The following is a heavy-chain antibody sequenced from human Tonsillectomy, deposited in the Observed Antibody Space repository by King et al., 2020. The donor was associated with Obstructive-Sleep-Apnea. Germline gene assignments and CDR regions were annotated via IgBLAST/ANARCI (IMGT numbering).Heavy chain of an antibody. D-gene: IGHD5-18*01. CDR1: GYTLTELS. Sequence: QLVQSGAEVKKPGASVKVSCKVSGYTLTELSMHWVRQAPGKGLEWMGGFDPEDGETIYAQKFQGRVTMTEDTSTDTAYMELSSLRSEDTAVYYCATFAADVDTAMVPTGYFDYWGQGTLVTVSS. V-gene: IGHV1-24*01. J-gene: IGHJ4*02. CDR2: FDPEDGET. CDR3: ATFAADVDTAMVPTGYFDY.